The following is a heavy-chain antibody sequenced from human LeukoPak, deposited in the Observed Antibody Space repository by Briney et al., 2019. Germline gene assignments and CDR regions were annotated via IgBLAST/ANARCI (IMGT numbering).Heavy chain of an antibody. V-gene: IGHV4-38-2*02. CDR1: GYSISSDHY. J-gene: IGHJ4*02. CDR3: TRQSPKLTGDVDC. D-gene: IGHD3-9*01. Sequence: PSETLSLTCTVSGYSISSDHYWGWIRQSPGKGLEWIGSLYHSENTYYNPSLKSRVTISKDTSKNQFSLRLSSVTDADTAVYYCTRQSPKLTGDVDCWGQGTLVTVSS. CDR2: LYHSENT.